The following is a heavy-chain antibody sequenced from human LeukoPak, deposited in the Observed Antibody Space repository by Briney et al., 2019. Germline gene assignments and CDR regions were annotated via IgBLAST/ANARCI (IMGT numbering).Heavy chain of an antibody. J-gene: IGHJ3*02. D-gene: IGHD1-14*01. CDR1: GYTFTDYY. V-gene: IGHV1-2*02. CDR3: ARERGITQAFDI. CDR2: INPDSGYT. Sequence: GASVKVSCKTSGYTFTDYYMHWVRQAPGQGLEWMGWINPDSGYTNYAQKFQGRVTMTRDTSISTAYMELSRLRSDDTAVYYCARERGITQAFDIWGQGTMVTVSS.